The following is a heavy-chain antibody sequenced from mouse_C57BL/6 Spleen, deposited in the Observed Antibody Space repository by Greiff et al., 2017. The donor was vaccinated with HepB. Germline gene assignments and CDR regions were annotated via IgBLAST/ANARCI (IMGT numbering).Heavy chain of an antibody. D-gene: IGHD1-1*01. J-gene: IGHJ2*01. CDR3: ARRGDYYGELDY. CDR1: GYSFTDYN. V-gene: IGHV1-39*01. CDR2: INPNYGTT. Sequence: EVQLQQSGPELVKPGASVKISCKASGYSFTDYNMNWVKQSNGKSLEWIGVINPNYGTTSYNQKIKGKVTLTVDQSSSTAYVQRNSLTSEDSAVYYCARRGDYYGELDYWGQGTTLTVSS.